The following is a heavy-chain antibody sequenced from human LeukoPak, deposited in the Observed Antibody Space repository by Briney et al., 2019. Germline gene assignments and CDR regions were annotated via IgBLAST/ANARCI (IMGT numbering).Heavy chain of an antibody. CDR1: GFTVSSNY. Sequence: GGSLRLSCAASGFTVSSNYMSWVRQAPGKGLEWVSVIYSGGSTYYADSVKGRFTISRHNSKNTLYLQLNSLRAEDTAVYYCARVYCSSTSCQPRGGFDIWGQGTMVTVSS. V-gene: IGHV3-53*04. CDR3: ARVYCSSTSCQPRGGFDI. J-gene: IGHJ3*02. D-gene: IGHD2-2*01. CDR2: IYSGGST.